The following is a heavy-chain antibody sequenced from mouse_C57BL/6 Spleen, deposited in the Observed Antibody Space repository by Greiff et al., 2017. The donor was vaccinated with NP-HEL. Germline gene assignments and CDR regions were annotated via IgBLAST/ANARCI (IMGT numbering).Heavy chain of an antibody. J-gene: IGHJ2*01. CDR1: GYTFTSYT. D-gene: IGHD2-4*01. V-gene: IGHV1-4*01. CDR3: ESYDYDGGNYFDY. CDR2: INPSSGYT. Sequence: QVQLQQSGAELARPGASVKMSCKASGYTFTSYTMHWVKQRPGQGLEWIGYINPSSGYTKYNQKFKDKATLTADKSSSTAYMQLSSLTSEDSAVYYCESYDYDGGNYFDYWGQGTTRTVSS.